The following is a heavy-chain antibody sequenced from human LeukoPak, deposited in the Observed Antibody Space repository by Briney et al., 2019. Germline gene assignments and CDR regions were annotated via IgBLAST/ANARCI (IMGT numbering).Heavy chain of an antibody. Sequence: GESLKISCKGSGYSFTSYWIGWVRQMPGKGLEWMGIIYPGDSETRYSPSFQGQVTISADKSISTAYLQWRGLKASDTAMYYCATGGYCSSSSCYHFFDYWGQGTLVTVSS. V-gene: IGHV5-51*01. CDR3: ATGGYCSSSSCYHFFDY. CDR1: GYSFTSYW. D-gene: IGHD2-2*01. J-gene: IGHJ4*02. CDR2: IYPGDSET.